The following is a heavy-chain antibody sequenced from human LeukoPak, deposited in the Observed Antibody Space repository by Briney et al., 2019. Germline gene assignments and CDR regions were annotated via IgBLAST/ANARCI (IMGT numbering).Heavy chain of an antibody. CDR2: IYYSGST. V-gene: IGHV4-59*01. J-gene: IGHJ4*02. D-gene: IGHD7-27*01. CDR1: GGSISSYY. CDR3: ATGLGTGPPELDY. Sequence: SETLSLTCTVSGGSISSYYWSWIRQPPGKGLEWIGYIYYSGSTNYNRSLKSRVTISVDTSKNQFSLKLSSVTAADTAVYYCATGLGTGPPELDYWGQGTLVTVSS.